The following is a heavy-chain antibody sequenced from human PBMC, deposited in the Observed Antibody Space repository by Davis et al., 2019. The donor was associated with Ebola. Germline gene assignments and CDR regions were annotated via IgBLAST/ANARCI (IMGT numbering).Heavy chain of an antibody. J-gene: IGHJ5*02. D-gene: IGHD3-9*01. Sequence: PGGSLRLSCAASGFTFSSYSMNWVRQAPGKGLEWVSYISSSSTIYYADSVKGRFTISRDNAKNSLYLQMNSLRAEDTAVYYCARVTYDILTGYNWFDPWGQGTLVTVSS. V-gene: IGHV3-48*01. CDR1: GFTFSSYS. CDR3: ARVTYDILTGYNWFDP. CDR2: ISSSSTI.